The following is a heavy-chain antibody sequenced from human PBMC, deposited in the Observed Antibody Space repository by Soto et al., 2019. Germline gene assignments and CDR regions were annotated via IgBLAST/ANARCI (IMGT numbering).Heavy chain of an antibody. J-gene: IGHJ4*02. V-gene: IGHV3-23*01. CDR1: GFTFTTYA. CDR2: ISGSGGST. D-gene: IGHD6-6*01. Sequence: EVQLLESGGGLVQPGGSLRLSCAASGFTFTTYAMSWVRQAPGKGLEWVSAISGSGGSTYYTDSVKGRFTISRDNSQNTLYLQMNRLRAEDTAVYYCAKNWDTTFSSSSHWGQGTLVTVSS. CDR3: AKNWDTTFSSSSH.